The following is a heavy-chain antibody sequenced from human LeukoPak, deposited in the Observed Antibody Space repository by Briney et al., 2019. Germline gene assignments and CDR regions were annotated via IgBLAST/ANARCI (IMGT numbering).Heavy chain of an antibody. CDR2: ISYDGSNK. D-gene: IGHD6-19*01. Sequence: GGSLRLSCVASGLTFNSHSMSWVRQAPGKGLEWVAVISYDGSNKYYADSVKGRFTISRDNSKNTLYLQMNSLRAEDTAVYYCAKVRSSGWYGPGDYWGQGTLVTVSS. J-gene: IGHJ4*02. CDR1: GLTFNSHS. V-gene: IGHV3-30*18. CDR3: AKVRSSGWYGPGDY.